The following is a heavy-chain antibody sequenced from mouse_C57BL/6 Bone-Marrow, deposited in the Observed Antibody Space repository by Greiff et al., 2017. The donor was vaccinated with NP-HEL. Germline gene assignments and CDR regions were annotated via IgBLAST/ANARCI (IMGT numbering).Heavy chain of an antibody. J-gene: IGHJ4*01. CDR3: ARRGGYAMDY. Sequence: EVKVVESGGGLVQPGESLKLSCESNEYEFPSHDMSWVRKTPEKRLELVAAINSDGGSTYYPDTMERRFIISRDNTKKTLYLQMSSLRSEDSAVYFCARRGGYAMDYWGQGTSVTVSS. CDR2: INSDGGST. V-gene: IGHV5-2*03. CDR1: EYEFPSHD.